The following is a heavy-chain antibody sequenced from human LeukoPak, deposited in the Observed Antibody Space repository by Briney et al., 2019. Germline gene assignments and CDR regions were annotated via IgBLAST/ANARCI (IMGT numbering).Heavy chain of an antibody. CDR1: GGSISSSSYY. CDR2: IKEDGNEK. J-gene: IGHJ4*02. CDR3: ARPHDHETFDY. Sequence: ETLSLTCTVSGGSISSSSYYWGWIRQPPGKGLEWVANIKEDGNEKKYVDSVKGRFTISRDNAKNSLYLQMNSLRAEDTAVYYCARPHDHETFDYWGQGTLVTVSS. V-gene: IGHV3-7*04.